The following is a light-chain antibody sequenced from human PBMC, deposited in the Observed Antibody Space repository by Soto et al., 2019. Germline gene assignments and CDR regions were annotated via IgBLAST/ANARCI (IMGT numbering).Light chain of an antibody. CDR3: QQSYSTLMYT. J-gene: IGKJ2*01. V-gene: IGKV1-39*01. CDR2: AAS. CDR1: QSISSY. Sequence: DIQMTQSPSSLSASVGDRVTITCRASQSISSYLNWYQQKPGKAPKLLIYAASSLQSGGPSRFSGSRSGTDFTLTISSLQPEDFATYYCQQSYSTLMYTFGQGTKLEIK.